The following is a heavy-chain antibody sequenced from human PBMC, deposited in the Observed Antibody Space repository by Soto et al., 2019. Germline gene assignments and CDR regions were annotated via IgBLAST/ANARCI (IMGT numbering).Heavy chain of an antibody. V-gene: IGHV3-23*01. CDR1: GFTFSSYA. CDR3: ATSLTVLMVYAAFGY. CDR2: ISVSGGST. D-gene: IGHD2-8*01. J-gene: IGHJ4*02. Sequence: EVHLLDSGGGLVQPGGSLRLSRAASGFTFSSYAMSWVRQAPGKGLEWVSGISVSGGSTYYADSVKGRFTVSRDNSKNTLYLQMNTLRAEDTAVYYCATSLTVLMVYAAFGYWGQGTLVTVSS.